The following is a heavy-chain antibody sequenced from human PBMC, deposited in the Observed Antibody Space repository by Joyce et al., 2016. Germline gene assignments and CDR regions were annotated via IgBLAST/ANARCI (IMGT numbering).Heavy chain of an antibody. D-gene: IGHD1-26*01. CDR1: GFTFDDYT. Sequence: EVQLVQSGGVVVQPGGSLRLSCAASGFTFDDYTMHWVRQGPGKGLEWVSLSYRDGSSTYYTESVKGRFTISRDNSKNSLYLQMNSLTTEDTAFYYCAKDRYRYSGNFDYWGQGTLVTVSS. CDR3: AKDRYRYSGNFDY. J-gene: IGHJ4*02. V-gene: IGHV3-43*01. CDR2: SYRDGSST.